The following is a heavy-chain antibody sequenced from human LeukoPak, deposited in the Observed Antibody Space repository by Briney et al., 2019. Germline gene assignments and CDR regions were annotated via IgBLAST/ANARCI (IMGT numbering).Heavy chain of an antibody. Sequence: SETLSLTCTVSGGSISSSSYYWGWIRQPPGKWLEWIGYIYYSGSTNYNPSLKSRVTISVDTSKNQFSLKLSSVTAADTAVYYCASAYYYGSGSYSVYYMDVWGKGTTVTISS. CDR1: GGSISSSSYY. CDR3: ASAYYYGSGSYSVYYMDV. D-gene: IGHD3-10*01. V-gene: IGHV4-61*05. CDR2: IYYSGST. J-gene: IGHJ6*03.